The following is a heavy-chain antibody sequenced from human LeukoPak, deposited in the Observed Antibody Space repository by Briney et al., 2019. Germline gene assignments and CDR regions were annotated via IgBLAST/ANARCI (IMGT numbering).Heavy chain of an antibody. Sequence: GGSLRLSCVASGLTVSSYSMNWVRQAPGKGLEWVSYISSSSSTIYYADSVKGRFTISRDNAKNSLDLQMNSLRDEDTAVYYCVKDSPPRYSGSPPAYWGQGTLVTVSS. V-gene: IGHV3-48*02. D-gene: IGHD1-26*01. J-gene: IGHJ4*02. CDR3: VKDSPPRYSGSPPAY. CDR2: ISSSSSTI. CDR1: GLTVSSYS.